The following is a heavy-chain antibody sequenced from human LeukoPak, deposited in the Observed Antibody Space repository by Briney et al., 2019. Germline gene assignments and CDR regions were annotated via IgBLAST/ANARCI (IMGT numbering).Heavy chain of an antibody. Sequence: GGSLRLSCAASGFIFSSYWMHWVRQAPGKGLVWVSRVNPDGRSTSHADSVKGRFTMSRDNARDTLYLQMNSLRAEDTAVYYCARGPLSGGAIQFDSGGQGPLVTVS. CDR1: GFIFSSYW. CDR2: VNPDGRST. D-gene: IGHD2-21*01. V-gene: IGHV3-74*01. J-gene: IGHJ4*02. CDR3: ARGPLSGGAIQFDS.